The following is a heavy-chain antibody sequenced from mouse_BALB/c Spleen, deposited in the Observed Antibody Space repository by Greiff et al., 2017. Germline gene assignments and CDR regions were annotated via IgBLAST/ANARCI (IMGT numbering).Heavy chain of an antibody. D-gene: IGHD3-1*01. CDR3: ARSGYPLYYFDY. Sequence: VQLKESGPGLVKPSQSLSLTCTVTGYSITSDYAWNWIRQFPGNKLEWMGYISYSGSTSYNPSLKSRISITRDTSKNQFFLQLNSVTTEDTATYYCARSGYPLYYFDYWGQGTTLTVSS. CDR2: ISYSGST. V-gene: IGHV3-2*02. J-gene: IGHJ2*01. CDR1: GYSITSDYA.